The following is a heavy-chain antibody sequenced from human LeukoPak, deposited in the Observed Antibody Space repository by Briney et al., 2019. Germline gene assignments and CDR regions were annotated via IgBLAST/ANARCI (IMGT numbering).Heavy chain of an antibody. CDR1: GFTFSSYA. J-gene: IGHJ6*02. D-gene: IGHD2-8*01. CDR2: IYSGGST. Sequence: GGSLRLSCAASGFTFSSYAMSWVRQAPGKGLEWVSVIYSGGSTYYADSVKGRFTISRDNSKNTLYLQMNSLRAEDTAVYYCARDDLIKDYYYGMDVWGQGTTVTVSS. V-gene: IGHV3-66*01. CDR3: ARDDLIKDYYYGMDV.